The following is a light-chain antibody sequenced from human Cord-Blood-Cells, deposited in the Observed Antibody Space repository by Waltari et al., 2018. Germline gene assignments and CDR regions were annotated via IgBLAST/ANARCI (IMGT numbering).Light chain of an antibody. CDR3: QQSYSTPPNT. CDR2: AAS. V-gene: IGKV1-39*01. CDR1: QSISSY. Sequence: DIQMTQSPSSLSASVGDRVTITCRASQSISSYLNWYQQKPGKAPKLLIYAASSLQSGVPSRFSGSGSGTDFTITISSLQPEDFATYYCQQSYSTPPNTFGGGTKVEIK. J-gene: IGKJ4*01.